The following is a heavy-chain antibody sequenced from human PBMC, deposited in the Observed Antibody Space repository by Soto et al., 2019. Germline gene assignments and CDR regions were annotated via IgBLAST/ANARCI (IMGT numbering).Heavy chain of an antibody. CDR2: ISGSGGST. CDR3: AKGLLWDAFDI. J-gene: IGHJ3*02. D-gene: IGHD2-21*01. V-gene: IGHV3-23*01. CDR1: VCTFSSYA. Sequence: GGSLRLSCAASVCTFSSYAMSWVRQAPGKGLEWVSAISGSGGSTYYADSVKGRFTISRDNSKNTLYLQMSSLRAEDTAVYYCAKGLLWDAFDIWGQGTMVLVSS.